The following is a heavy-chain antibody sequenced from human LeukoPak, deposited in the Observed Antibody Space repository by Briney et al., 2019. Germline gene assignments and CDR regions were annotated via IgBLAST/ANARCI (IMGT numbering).Heavy chain of an antibody. CDR1: GLTFSSYW. D-gene: IGHD6-19*01. CDR2: INTDGSSA. V-gene: IGHV3-74*01. Sequence: GGSLRLSCAACGLTFSSYWMHLVRQAPGTGLVWVSRINTDGSSAFYADSVKGRFTISRDNAKNTLYLQMNSLRAEDTAVYYCARTPLSSGWGRFDYWGQGTLVTVSS. CDR3: ARTPLSSGWGRFDY. J-gene: IGHJ4*02.